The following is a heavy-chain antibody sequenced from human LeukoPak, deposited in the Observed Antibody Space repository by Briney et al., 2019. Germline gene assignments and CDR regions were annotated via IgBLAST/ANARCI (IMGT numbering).Heavy chain of an antibody. V-gene: IGHV1-8*01. J-gene: IGHJ4*02. CDR1: GYAFTSYD. Sequence: ASVKVSCKASGYAFTSYDINWVRQATGQGLEWMGWMNPNSGNTGYAQKFQGRVTMTRNTSISTAYMELSSLRSEDTAVYYCARRPSKYYDILTGYYRSEFDYWGQGTLVTVSS. CDR2: MNPNSGNT. CDR3: ARRPSKYYDILTGYYRSEFDY. D-gene: IGHD3-9*01.